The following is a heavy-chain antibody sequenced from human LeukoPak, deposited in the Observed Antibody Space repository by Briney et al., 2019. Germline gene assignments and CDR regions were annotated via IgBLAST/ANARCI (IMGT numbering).Heavy chain of an antibody. CDR2: ISYDGSNK. V-gene: IGHV3-30-3*01. D-gene: IGHD3-22*01. J-gene: IGHJ4*02. Sequence: GGSLRLSCAASGFTFSSYAMHWVRQAPGKGLEWVAVISYDGSNKYYADSVKGRFTISRDNSKNTLYLQMNSLRAEDTAVYYCARGPNYYDSSGYPIPFDYWGQGTLVTVSS. CDR3: ARGPNYYDSSGYPIPFDY. CDR1: GFTFSSYA.